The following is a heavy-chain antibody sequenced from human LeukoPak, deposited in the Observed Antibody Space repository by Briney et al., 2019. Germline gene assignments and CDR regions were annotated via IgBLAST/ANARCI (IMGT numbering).Heavy chain of an antibody. J-gene: IGHJ3*01. D-gene: IGHD4-23*01. Sequence: SETLSLTCGVSGGSISSNNWWSWVRQSPGKGLEWIGEIYHSGSTNYNPSLKIRVTISVDKSKSQFSLKLSSVTAADTAVYYCARRGGGGNPTDGAFHLWGQGTMVTVSS. CDR3: ARRGGGGNPTDGAFHL. V-gene: IGHV4-4*02. CDR1: GGSISSNNW. CDR2: IYHSGST.